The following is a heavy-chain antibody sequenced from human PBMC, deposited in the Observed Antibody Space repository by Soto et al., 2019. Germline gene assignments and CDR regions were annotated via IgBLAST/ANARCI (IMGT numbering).Heavy chain of an antibody. J-gene: IGHJ3*02. CDR1: GFTFSSYA. Sequence: PGGSLRLSCAASGFTFSSYAMHWVRQAPGKGLEWVAVISYDGGNKYYADSVKGRFTISRDNSKNTLYLQMNSLRAEDTAVYYCASPVSLGAFDIWGQGTMVTVSS. V-gene: IGHV3-30-3*01. D-gene: IGHD3-16*02. CDR3: ASPVSLGAFDI. CDR2: ISYDGGNK.